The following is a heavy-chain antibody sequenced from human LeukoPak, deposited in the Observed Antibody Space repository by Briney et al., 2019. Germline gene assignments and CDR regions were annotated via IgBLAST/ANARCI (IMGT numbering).Heavy chain of an antibody. CDR1: GFTFSNYG. CDR2: ISYDGSNK. J-gene: IGHJ4*02. D-gene: IGHD2-15*01. Sequence: GGSLRLSCAASGFTFSNYGMHWVRQAPGKGLEWVAVISYDGSNKYYADSVKGRFTISRDNAKNSLYLQMNSLRAEDTAVYYCAREGYCSGGSCYIDYWGQGTLVTVSS. V-gene: IGHV3-30*03. CDR3: AREGYCSGGSCYIDY.